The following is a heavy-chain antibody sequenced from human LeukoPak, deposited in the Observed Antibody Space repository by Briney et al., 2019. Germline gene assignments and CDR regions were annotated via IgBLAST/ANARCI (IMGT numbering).Heavy chain of an antibody. Sequence: GESLKISCKGSGYSFTSYWIGWVRQMPGKGLEWMGIIYPGDSDTRYSPSFQGQVTISADKSTSTAYLQWSSLKASDTAMYYCARGGGDIVVVPAGNDAFDIWGQGTMVTVSS. V-gene: IGHV5-51*01. CDR3: ARGGGDIVVVPAGNDAFDI. D-gene: IGHD2-2*01. CDR1: GYSFTSYW. J-gene: IGHJ3*02. CDR2: IYPGDSDT.